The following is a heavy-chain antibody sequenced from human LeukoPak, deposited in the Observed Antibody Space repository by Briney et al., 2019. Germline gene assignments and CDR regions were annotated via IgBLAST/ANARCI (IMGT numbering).Heavy chain of an antibody. J-gene: IGHJ4*02. CDR1: GYSFTTYW. CDR3: ARPLLGPYYFDY. V-gene: IGHV5-51*01. CDR2: IYPGDSDT. Sequence: GESLKISCKASGYSFTTYWIGWVRQMPGQGLEWKGIIYPGDSDTRYSPSFQGQVTISADKSISTAYLQWSSLRASDTAMYYCARPLLGPYYFDYWGQGTLLTVSS. D-gene: IGHD3-10*01.